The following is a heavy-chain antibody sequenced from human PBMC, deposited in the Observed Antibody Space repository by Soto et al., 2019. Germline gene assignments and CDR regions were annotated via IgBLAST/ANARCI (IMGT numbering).Heavy chain of an antibody. CDR3: AGEYDGGELAY. V-gene: IGHV1-3*05. D-gene: IGHD4-17*01. CDR1: GYTFTSYA. J-gene: IGHJ4*02. CDR2: INAGNGNT. Sequence: QVQLVQSGAEEKKPGASVKVSCKASGYTFTSYAMHWVRQAPGQRLEWMGWINAGNGNTKYSQKFQGRVTITRDTTASTAYMEVSSLIYEDTAVYGCAGEYDGGELAYWGQGSLVTVSS.